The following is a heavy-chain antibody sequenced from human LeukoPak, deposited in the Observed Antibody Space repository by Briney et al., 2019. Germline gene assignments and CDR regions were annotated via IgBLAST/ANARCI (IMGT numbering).Heavy chain of an antibody. CDR2: INRDGSST. J-gene: IGHJ6*02. Sequence: PGGSLRLSCAASGFTFSSYWMYWVRQAPGKGLVWVSRINRDGSSTTYADSVKGRFTISRDNAKNMLYLQMSSLRAEDTAVYYCTRGLYCSSTSCKNYYYYGMDVWGQGTTVTVSS. V-gene: IGHV3-74*01. D-gene: IGHD2-2*01. CDR1: GFTFSSYW. CDR3: TRGLYCSSTSCKNYYYYGMDV.